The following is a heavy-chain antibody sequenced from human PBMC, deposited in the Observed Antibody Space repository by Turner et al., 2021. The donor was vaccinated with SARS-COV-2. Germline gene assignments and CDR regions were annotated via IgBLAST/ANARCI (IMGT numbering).Heavy chain of an antibody. Sequence: EVQLVESGGGLVTPGGSLRLSCAASGFTLSSYSMNWVRQAPGKGLEWVSFISSSSSYIYYADSVKGRFTISRDNAKNSLYLQLNSLRAEDTAVYYCATIAAAGPDFYYYYGMDVWGQGTTVTVSS. CDR2: ISSSSSYI. CDR1: GFTLSSYS. J-gene: IGHJ6*02. D-gene: IGHD6-13*01. CDR3: ATIAAAGPDFYYYYGMDV. V-gene: IGHV3-21*01.